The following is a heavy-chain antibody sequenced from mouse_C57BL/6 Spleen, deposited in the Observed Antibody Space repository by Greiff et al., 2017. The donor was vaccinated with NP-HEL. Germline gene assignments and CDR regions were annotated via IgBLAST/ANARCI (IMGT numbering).Heavy chain of an antibody. CDR3: ARGLLHAWFAY. D-gene: IGHD2-3*01. J-gene: IGHJ3*01. CDR1: GYTFTDYY. V-gene: IGHV1-26*01. CDR2: INPNNGGT. Sequence: EVQLQQSGPELVKPGASVKISCKASGYTFTDYYMNWVKQSHGKSLEWIGDINPNNGGTSYNQKFKGKATLTVDKSSSTAYMELRSLTSEDSAVYYCARGLLHAWFAYWGQGTLVTVSA.